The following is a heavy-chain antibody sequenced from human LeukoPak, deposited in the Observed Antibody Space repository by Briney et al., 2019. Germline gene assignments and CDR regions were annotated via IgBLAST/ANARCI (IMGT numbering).Heavy chain of an antibody. V-gene: IGHV1-18*01. CDR1: GDTFTKFQ. CDR3: TRSLYGEAFDL. D-gene: IGHD4/OR15-4a*01. J-gene: IGHJ4*02. CDR2: ISASNGYM. Sequence: GASVKVSCKASGDTFTKFQFSWVRQAPGHGLEWLGWISASNGYMNYAEKVQDRITVTTDTSTSTVYMELTSLASDDTAVYYCTRSLYGEAFDLWGQGTLVTVSS.